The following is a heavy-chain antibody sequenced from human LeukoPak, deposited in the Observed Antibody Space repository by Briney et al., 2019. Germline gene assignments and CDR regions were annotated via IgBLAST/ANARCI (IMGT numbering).Heavy chain of an antibody. CDR3: ASPYSSGWEPHAFDI. V-gene: IGHV1-69*13. CDR1: GYTFTGYY. D-gene: IGHD6-19*01. Sequence: SVKVSCKASGYTFTGYYMHWVRQAPGQGLEWMGGIIPIFGTANYAQKFQGRVTITADESTSTAYMELSSLRSEDTAVYYCASPYSSGWEPHAFDIWGQGTMVTVSS. CDR2: IIPIFGTA. J-gene: IGHJ3*02.